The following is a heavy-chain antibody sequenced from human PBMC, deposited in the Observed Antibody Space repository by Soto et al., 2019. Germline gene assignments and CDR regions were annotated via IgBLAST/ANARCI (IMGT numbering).Heavy chain of an antibody. CDR1: GGSVSSGSYY. D-gene: IGHD3-10*01. Sequence: SETLSLTCTVSGGSVSSGSYYWSWIRQPPGKGLEWIGYIYYSGSTNCNPSLKSRVTISVDTSKNQFSLKLSSVTAADTAVYYCARVAAAVRRLDFDYWGQGTLVTVSS. J-gene: IGHJ4*02. V-gene: IGHV4-61*01. CDR3: ARVAAAVRRLDFDY. CDR2: IYYSGST.